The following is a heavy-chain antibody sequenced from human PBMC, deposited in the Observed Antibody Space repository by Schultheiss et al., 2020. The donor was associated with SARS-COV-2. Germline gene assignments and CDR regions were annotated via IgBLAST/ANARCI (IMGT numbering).Heavy chain of an antibody. CDR2: INPNSGGT. J-gene: IGHJ4*02. D-gene: IGHD6-19*01. CDR3: ARAQSRWAVAGTCSDY. Sequence: ASVKVSCKASGYTFTGYYMHWVRQAPGQGLEWMGWINPNSGGTNYAQKFQGRVTMTRDTSISTAYMELSRLRSDDTAVYYCARAQSRWAVAGTCSDYWGQGTLVTVSS. V-gene: IGHV1-2*02. CDR1: GYTFTGYY.